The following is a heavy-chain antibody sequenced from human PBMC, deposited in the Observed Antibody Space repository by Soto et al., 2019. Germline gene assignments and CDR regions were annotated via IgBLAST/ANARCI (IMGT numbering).Heavy chain of an antibody. CDR3: ARAPSITIFGVVIDDYYYYGMDV. CDR2: TYYRSKWYN. D-gene: IGHD3-3*01. Sequence: QTLSLTFAISGDRVSSNSAAWKWIGQSPSRGLEWLGRTYYRSKWYNDYAVSVKSRITINPDTSKNQFSLQLNSVTPEDTAVYYCARAPSITIFGVVIDDYYYYGMDVWGQGTTVTVSS. J-gene: IGHJ6*02. CDR1: GDRVSSNSAA. V-gene: IGHV6-1*01.